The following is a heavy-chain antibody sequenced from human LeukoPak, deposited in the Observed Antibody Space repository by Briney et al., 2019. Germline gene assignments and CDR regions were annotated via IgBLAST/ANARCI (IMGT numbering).Heavy chain of an antibody. CDR2: IIPIFGTA. CDR1: GGTFSSYA. V-gene: IGHV1-69*13. CDR3: ARGKTTVTTVLYYYYGMDV. J-gene: IGHJ6*02. Sequence: SVKVSCKAPGGTFSSYAISWVRQAPGQGLEWMGGIIPIFGTANYAQKFQGRVTITADESTSTAYMELSSLRSEDTAVYYCARGKTTVTTVLYYYYGMDVWGQGTTVTVSS. D-gene: IGHD4-11*01.